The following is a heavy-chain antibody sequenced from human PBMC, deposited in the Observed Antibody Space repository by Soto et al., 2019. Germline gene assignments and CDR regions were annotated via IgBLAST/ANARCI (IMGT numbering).Heavy chain of an antibody. Sequence: GASVKVSCKVSGYTLTELSMHWGRQAPGKGLEWMGGFDPEDGETIYAQKFQGRVTMTEDTSTDTAYMELSSLRSEDTAVYYCATDVIVGAINFDYWGQGTLVTVSS. V-gene: IGHV1-24*01. J-gene: IGHJ4*02. CDR2: FDPEDGET. CDR1: GYTLTELS. D-gene: IGHD1-26*01. CDR3: ATDVIVGAINFDY.